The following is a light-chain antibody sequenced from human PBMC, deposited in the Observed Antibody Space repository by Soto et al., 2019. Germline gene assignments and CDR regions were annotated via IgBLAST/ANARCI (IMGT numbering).Light chain of an antibody. V-gene: IGKV1-9*01. CDR1: QGISSY. J-gene: IGKJ2*01. CDR3: QQLNSSPYT. CDR2: AAS. Sequence: DIQLTKSPSFLSASVGDRVTITCRASQGISSYLAWYQQKPGKAPKLLIYAASTLQSGVPSRFSGSGSGTEFTLTISSLQPEDFATYYCQQLNSSPYTFGQGTKLEIK.